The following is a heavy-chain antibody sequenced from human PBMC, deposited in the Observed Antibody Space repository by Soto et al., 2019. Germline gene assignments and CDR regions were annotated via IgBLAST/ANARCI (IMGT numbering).Heavy chain of an antibody. CDR1: GFSLSTTAEG. CDR2: IYWDDDE. Sequence: QITLKESGPTLVKPTQPLTLTCTFSGFSLSTTAEGVGWIRQPPGKALEWLALIYWDDDERYSPSLKSRLTITKDTSKNQLVLTMPNADPADTATYYCAHGSCSSADCYPHPSLDSWGQGILVTVSS. J-gene: IGHJ4*02. V-gene: IGHV2-5*02. D-gene: IGHD2-2*01. CDR3: AHGSCSSADCYPHPSLDS.